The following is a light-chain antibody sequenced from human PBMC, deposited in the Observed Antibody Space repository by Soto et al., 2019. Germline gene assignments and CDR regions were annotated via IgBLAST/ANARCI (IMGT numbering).Light chain of an antibody. CDR2: GAS. CDR3: QHYNNWPFT. Sequence: EIVMTQSPATLSVSPGERATLSCTASQSVSSNLAWYQQKPGQAPTLLIYGASARATGIPARFSGSGSGTEFTLTISSLQSEDFAVYYCQHYNNWPFTFGQGTKLESK. CDR1: QSVSSN. V-gene: IGKV3-15*01. J-gene: IGKJ2*01.